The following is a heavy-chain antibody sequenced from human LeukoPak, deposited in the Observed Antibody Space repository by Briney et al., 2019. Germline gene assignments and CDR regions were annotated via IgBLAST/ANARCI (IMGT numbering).Heavy chain of an antibody. CDR3: ARGVAQRTTIFGVVIRSASRETGWYFDY. Sequence: ASVKVSCKASGYTFTIYDINWVRQATGQGLEWMGWMNPNSGNTGYTQKLQGRVNMTRNTYISTAYMELSSVRSEDTGVYYCARGVAQRTTIFGVVIRSASRETGWYFDYGGQGTLVTVSS. J-gene: IGHJ4*02. CDR1: GYTFTIYD. D-gene: IGHD3-3*01. V-gene: IGHV1-8*01. CDR2: MNPNSGNT.